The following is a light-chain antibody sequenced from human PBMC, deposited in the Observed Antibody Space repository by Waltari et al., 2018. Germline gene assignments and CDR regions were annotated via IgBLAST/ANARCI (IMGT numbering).Light chain of an antibody. CDR2: QDV. CDR3: QAWDSSTGV. V-gene: IGLV3-1*01. J-gene: IGLJ2*01. CDR1: KLADKY. Sequence: SYEVTQPPSVSVSPGQTASITCSGDKLADKYVCWYQQKPGQSPVLVIYQDVKRPSGLPGRFSGSNSGNTATLTISGTQAMDEADYYCQAWDSSTGVFGGGTKLTVL.